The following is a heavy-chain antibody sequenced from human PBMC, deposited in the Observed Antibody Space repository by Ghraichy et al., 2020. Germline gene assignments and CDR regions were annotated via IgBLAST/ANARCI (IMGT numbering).Heavy chain of an antibody. J-gene: IGHJ4*02. CDR2: INPNSGGT. Sequence: ASVKVSCKASGYTFTGYYMHWVRQAPGQGLEWMGRINPNSGGTNYAQKFQGRVTMTRDTSISTAYMELSRLRSDDTAVYYCARYRESLYSSSWYLLDYWGQGTLVTVSS. V-gene: IGHV1-2*06. CDR1: GYTFTGYY. D-gene: IGHD6-13*01. CDR3: ARYRESLYSSSWYLLDY.